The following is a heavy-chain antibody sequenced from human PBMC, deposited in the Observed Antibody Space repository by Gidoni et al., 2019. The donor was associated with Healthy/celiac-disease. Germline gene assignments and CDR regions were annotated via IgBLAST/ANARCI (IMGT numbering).Heavy chain of an antibody. CDR2: IKQDGSEK. Sequence: EVQLVESGGGLVQPGGSLRLSCAASGFTFSSYWMSWVRQAPGKGLGWVANIKQDGSEKYYVDSVKGRFTISRDNAKNSLYLQMNSLRAEDTAVYYCARESVAGTSDYWGQGTLVTVSS. D-gene: IGHD6-19*01. J-gene: IGHJ4*02. CDR3: ARESVAGTSDY. CDR1: GFTFSSYW. V-gene: IGHV3-7*01.